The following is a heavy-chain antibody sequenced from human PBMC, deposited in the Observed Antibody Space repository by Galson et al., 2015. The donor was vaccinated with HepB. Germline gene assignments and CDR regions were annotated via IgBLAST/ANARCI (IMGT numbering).Heavy chain of an antibody. V-gene: IGHV3-74*01. J-gene: IGHJ4*02. D-gene: IGHD3-10*01. CDR2: VSSDGSST. Sequence: SLRLSCAASGFIFSGYWVYWVRQAPGKGLVWVSGVSSDGSSTTYADSVKGRFTISKDNAKNTLYLQMNSLRAEDTAVYYCAPESYYASGTFAHWGQGTLVTVSS. CDR3: APESYYASGTFAH. CDR1: GFIFSGYW.